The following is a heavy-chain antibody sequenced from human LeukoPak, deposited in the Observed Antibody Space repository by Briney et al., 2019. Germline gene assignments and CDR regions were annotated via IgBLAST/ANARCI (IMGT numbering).Heavy chain of an antibody. Sequence: ASVKVPCRASGYTFTGYYMHWVRQAPGQGLEWMGWITPSGGTNYPQKFQGRVAITWDTSITTAYMDLSRLTSDDTAVYYCARDRYGDGFAHLDYWGQGALVTVSS. V-gene: IGHV1-2*02. CDR1: GYTFTGYY. CDR2: ITPSGGT. J-gene: IGHJ4*02. CDR3: ARDRYGDGFAHLDY. D-gene: IGHD5-24*01.